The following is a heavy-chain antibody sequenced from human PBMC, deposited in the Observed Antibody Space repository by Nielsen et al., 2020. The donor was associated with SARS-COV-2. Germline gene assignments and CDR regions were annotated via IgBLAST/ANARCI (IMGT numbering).Heavy chain of an antibody. CDR3: ARGYGFNYLYGLDV. D-gene: IGHD3-10*01. J-gene: IGHJ6*02. V-gene: IGHV3-13*01. CDR2: VDTAGNT. Sequence: GESLKISCAASGFTFSNFDIHWVRQTTEKGLEWVSAVDTAGNTYYPDSVKGRFTISRENARNSLYLQMNSLRAGDTAVYYCARGYGFNYLYGLDVWGQGTTVTVSS. CDR1: GFTFSNFD.